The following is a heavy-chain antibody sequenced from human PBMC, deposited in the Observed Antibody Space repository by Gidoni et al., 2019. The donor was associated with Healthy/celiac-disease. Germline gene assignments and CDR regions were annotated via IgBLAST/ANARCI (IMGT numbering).Heavy chain of an antibody. V-gene: IGHV5-51*01. CDR2: IYPGDSDT. Sequence: WVRQMPGKGLEWMGIIYPGDSDTRYSPSFQGQVTISADKSISTAYLQWSSLKASDTAMYYCARAVGKQWLPSGGMDVWGQGTTVTVSS. D-gene: IGHD6-19*01. J-gene: IGHJ6*02. CDR3: ARAVGKQWLPSGGMDV.